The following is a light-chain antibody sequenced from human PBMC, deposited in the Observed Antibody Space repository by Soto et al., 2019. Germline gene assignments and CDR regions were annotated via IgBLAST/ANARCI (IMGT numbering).Light chain of an antibody. V-gene: IGLV6-57*04. J-gene: IGLJ2*01. CDR2: EDD. CDR3: QSYDDNNVV. CDR1: SGSIASNY. Sequence: NFMLTQPHSVSESPGKTVTISCTRSSGSIASNYVQWYQQRPGSAPTTMIYEDDQRPSGVPERFSGSIDSSSNSASLTISGLKTEDEADYYCQSYDDNNVVFGGGTKLTVL.